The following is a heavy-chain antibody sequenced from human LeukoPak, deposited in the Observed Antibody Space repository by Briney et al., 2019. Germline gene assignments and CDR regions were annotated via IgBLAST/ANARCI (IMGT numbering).Heavy chain of an antibody. D-gene: IGHD6-19*01. CDR3: ARGASSGWPYYFDY. Sequence: ASVKVSCKTSGYTFTDYYMHWVRQAPGQGLEWLGWINPNSGGTNSAQKFQGRVTMTRDTSISTAYMELSRLRSDDTAVYYCARGASSGWPYYFDYWGQGTLVTVSS. V-gene: IGHV1-2*02. CDR2: INPNSGGT. CDR1: GYTFTDYY. J-gene: IGHJ4*02.